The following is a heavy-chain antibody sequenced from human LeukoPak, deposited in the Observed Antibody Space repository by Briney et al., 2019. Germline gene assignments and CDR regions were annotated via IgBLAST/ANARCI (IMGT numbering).Heavy chain of an antibody. CDR1: GGTFSSYA. V-gene: IGHV1-69*05. J-gene: IGHJ4*02. D-gene: IGHD6-13*01. CDR3: ARVGSSSQYPDDY. CDR2: IIPIFGTA. Sequence: GASVKVSCKASGGTFSSYAISWVRQAPGQGLEWMGRIIPIFGTANYAQKFQGRVTITTDESTSTAYMELSSLRSEDTAVYYCARVGSSSQYPDDYWGQGTLVTVSS.